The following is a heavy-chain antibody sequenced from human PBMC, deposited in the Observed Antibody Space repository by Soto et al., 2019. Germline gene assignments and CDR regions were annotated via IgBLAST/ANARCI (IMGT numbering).Heavy chain of an antibody. D-gene: IGHD3-16*02. V-gene: IGHV3-23*01. J-gene: IGHJ4*02. Sequence: GGSLRLSCAASGFTFNTYAMSWVRQAPGKGLEWVSGVSGSGDRTHYADSVKGRFTISRDNSKNTLSLQMNSLRAEDTAVYYCAKASTYEYVWGSYRYYFDYWGQGTVVTVSS. CDR1: GFTFNTYA. CDR2: VSGSGDRT. CDR3: AKASTYEYVWGSYRYYFDY.